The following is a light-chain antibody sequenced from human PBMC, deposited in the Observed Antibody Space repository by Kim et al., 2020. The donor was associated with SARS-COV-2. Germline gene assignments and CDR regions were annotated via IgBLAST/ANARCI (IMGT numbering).Light chain of an antibody. J-gene: IGKJ1*01. V-gene: IGKV3-15*01. CDR2: DAS. CDR1: QNVSIR. CDR3: QQYNKDAGT. Sequence: ASVGERATLTCRASQNVSIRLAWYQQKSGKAPKVLIYDASSRASGISARFSGGGYGTEFTLTISSLQSDDFAVYYCQQYNKDAGTFGQGTKVDIK.